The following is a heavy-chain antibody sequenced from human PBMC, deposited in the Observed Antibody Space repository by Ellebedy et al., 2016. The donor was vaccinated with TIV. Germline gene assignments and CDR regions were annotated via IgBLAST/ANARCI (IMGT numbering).Heavy chain of an antibody. V-gene: IGHV1-2*02. J-gene: IGHJ4*02. D-gene: IGHD7-27*01. CDR2: INPNSGGT. CDR3: ARALGGPNDF. Sequence: ASVKVSXXASGYTFTGYYMHWVRQAPGQGLEWMGWINPNSGGTNYAQKFQGRVTMTRDTSISTAYMELRRLTSDDTAVYYCARALGGPNDFWGQGTLVTVSS. CDR1: GYTFTGYY.